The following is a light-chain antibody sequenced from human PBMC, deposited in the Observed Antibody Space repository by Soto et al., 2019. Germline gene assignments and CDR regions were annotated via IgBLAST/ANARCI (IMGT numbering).Light chain of an antibody. CDR3: QHRSNWLFT. Sequence: EIVLTQSPATLSLSPGERATLSCRASQSVSSYLAWYQQKPGQAPRLLIYDASNRATGIPARFSGSGSGTDFTLTISSREPEDFSVYYCQHRSNWLFTFGPGTKVDIK. J-gene: IGKJ3*01. CDR1: QSVSSY. V-gene: IGKV3-11*01. CDR2: DAS.